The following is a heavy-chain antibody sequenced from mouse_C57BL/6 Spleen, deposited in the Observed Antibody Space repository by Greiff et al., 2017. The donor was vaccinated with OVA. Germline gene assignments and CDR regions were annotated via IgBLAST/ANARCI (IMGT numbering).Heavy chain of an antibody. V-gene: IGHV1-18*01. CDR1: GYTFTDYN. D-gene: IGHD1-1*01. J-gene: IGHJ2*01. CDR3: ARGTTVVFDD. CDR2: INPNNGGT. Sequence: EVQLKESGPELVKPGASVKIPCKASGYTFTDYNMDWVKQSHGKSLEWIGDINPNNGGTIYNQKFKGKATLTVDKSSSTAYMELRSLTSEDTAVYYCARGTTVVFDDWGQGTTLTVSS.